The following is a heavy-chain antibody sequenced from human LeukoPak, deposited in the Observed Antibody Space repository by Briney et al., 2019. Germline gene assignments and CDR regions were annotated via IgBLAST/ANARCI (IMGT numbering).Heavy chain of an antibody. CDR2: IYPGDSDT. CDR1: GYSFTSYW. D-gene: IGHD3-22*01. J-gene: IGHJ4*02. CDR3: ARSYDSSGYYSGITDY. Sequence: GESLKISCKGSGYSFTSYWIGWVRQMPGKGLEWMGIIYPGDSDTRYSPSFQGQVTISADKSISTAYLQWSSLEASDTAMYYCARSYDSSGYYSGITDYWGQGTLVTVSS. V-gene: IGHV5-51*01.